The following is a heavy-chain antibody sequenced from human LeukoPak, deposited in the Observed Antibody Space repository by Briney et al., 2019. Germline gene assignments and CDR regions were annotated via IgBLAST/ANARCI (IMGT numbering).Heavy chain of an antibody. CDR3: ATSEISTIMNFDH. D-gene: IGHD5-24*01. J-gene: IGHJ4*02. CDR2: VNPSSGGT. CDR1: GYSFTAYY. Sequence: GASVKVSCKASGYSFTAYYIHWVRQAPAQGLEWMGWVNPSSGGTNFAEKFQGRVAMTRDTSIRTAYTELSRLRSDDTAVYYCATSEISTIMNFDHWGEGTLVSVSS. V-gene: IGHV1-2*02.